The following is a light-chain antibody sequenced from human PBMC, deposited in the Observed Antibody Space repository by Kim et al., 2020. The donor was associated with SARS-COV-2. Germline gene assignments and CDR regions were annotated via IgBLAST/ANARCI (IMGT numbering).Light chain of an antibody. Sequence: EIVLTQSPGTLSLSPGERATLSCRASQSVSSSYLAWYQHKPGQAPRLLIYGASSRATGIPDRFSGSGSGTDFTLTISRLEPEDFAVYYCQQYGSSPYTFGQGIKLEI. V-gene: IGKV3-20*01. J-gene: IGKJ2*01. CDR3: QQYGSSPYT. CDR1: QSVSSSY. CDR2: GAS.